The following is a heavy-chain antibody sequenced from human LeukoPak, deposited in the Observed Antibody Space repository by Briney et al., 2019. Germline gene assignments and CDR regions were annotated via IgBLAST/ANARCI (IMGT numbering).Heavy chain of an antibody. CDR2: INHSGST. CDR3: ARPKGYFDY. CDR1: GFTFSSYS. Sequence: GSLRLSCAASGFTFSSYSMNWVRQPPGKGLEWIGEINHSGSTNYNPSLKSRVTISVDTSKNQFSLKLSSVTAADTAVYYCARPKGYFDYWGQGTLVTVSS. J-gene: IGHJ4*02. V-gene: IGHV4-34*01.